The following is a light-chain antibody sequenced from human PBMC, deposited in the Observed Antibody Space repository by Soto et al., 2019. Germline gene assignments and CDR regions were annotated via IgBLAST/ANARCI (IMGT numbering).Light chain of an antibody. Sequence: QSVLTQPPSASGTPGQRVTISCSGSSSNIARYNVNWYQQLPGTAPKLLIYNNNQRPAGGPDRFSGSKSGTSASLASRGRQAEDEAEEDWAAWDDSLNGYVFGAGTKVTVL. CDR2: NNN. CDR3: AAWDDSLNGYV. V-gene: IGLV1-44*01. J-gene: IGLJ1*01. CDR1: SSNIARYN.